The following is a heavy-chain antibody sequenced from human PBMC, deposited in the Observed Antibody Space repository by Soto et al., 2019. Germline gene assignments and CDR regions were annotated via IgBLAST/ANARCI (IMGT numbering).Heavy chain of an antibody. J-gene: IGHJ4*02. Sequence: EVQLAEAGGGLVQWGGSLRLSCAASGFTFSDYWMTGVRQAPGKGLWWLASIKYEVDEKRYVDSVNGRFTISRDNPKNSVYLQMASLRAEETAVYYCARDGVAHGRYFDHWGQGTPVTVSS. CDR2: IKYEVDEK. D-gene: IGHD3-10*01. CDR3: ARDGVAHGRYFDH. V-gene: IGHV3-7*05. CDR1: GFTFSDYW.